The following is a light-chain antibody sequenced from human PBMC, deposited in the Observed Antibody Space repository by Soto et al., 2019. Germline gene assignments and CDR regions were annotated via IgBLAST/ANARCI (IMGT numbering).Light chain of an antibody. CDR1: QSVNIN. Sequence: EVVLTQSPATLSVSPGERATLSSRASQSVNINLAWYQQKPGQAPYLLIYTASTRATGVPARFSGSGSGTEFTLTISTLQSEDFTVYYCQQYNNWPITFGQGTRLEIK. CDR3: QQYNNWPIT. J-gene: IGKJ5*01. CDR2: TAS. V-gene: IGKV3-15*01.